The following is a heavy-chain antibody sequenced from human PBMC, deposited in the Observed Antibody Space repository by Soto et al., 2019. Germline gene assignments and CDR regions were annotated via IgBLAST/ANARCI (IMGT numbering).Heavy chain of an antibody. Sequence: QVQLQESGPGLVKPSETLSLTCTVSGGSVTSATYYWSWIRQPPGRGPEWIGEINHSRSTNYNPSLKSRVTISVDTSKNQFSLKLSSVTAADTAVYYCARGLPIYGMDVWGQGTTVTVSS. CDR3: ARGLPIYGMDV. J-gene: IGHJ6*02. CDR1: GGSVTSATYY. CDR2: INHSRST. V-gene: IGHV4-61*01.